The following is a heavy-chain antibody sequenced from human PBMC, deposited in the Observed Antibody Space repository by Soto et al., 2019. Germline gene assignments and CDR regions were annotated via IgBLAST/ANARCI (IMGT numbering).Heavy chain of an antibody. D-gene: IGHD2-15*01. CDR3: ARDDIVVVVAAVITPYYYYGMDV. V-gene: IGHV1-3*01. CDR2: INAGNGNT. CDR1: GYTFTSYA. Sequence: ASVKVSCKASGYTFTSYAMHWVRQAPGQRLEWMGWINAGNGNTKYSQKFQGRVTITRDTSASTAYMELSSLRSEDTAVYYCARDDIVVVVAAVITPYYYYGMDVWGQGTTVTVSS. J-gene: IGHJ6*02.